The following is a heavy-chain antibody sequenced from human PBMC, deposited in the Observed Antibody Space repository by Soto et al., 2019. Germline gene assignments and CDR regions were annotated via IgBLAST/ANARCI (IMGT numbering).Heavy chain of an antibody. Sequence: PGESLRVSWNGSGGRCADYWSGRVRQMPGKGLEWMGIIYPGDSDTRYSPSFQGQVTISADKSISTAYLQWSSLKASDTAMYYCARHLEYYDILTGYYSGIYYYYYMDVWGKGTTVTVSS. J-gene: IGHJ6*03. D-gene: IGHD3-9*01. V-gene: IGHV5-51*01. CDR3: ARHLEYYDILTGYYSGIYYYYYMDV. CDR2: IYPGDSDT. CDR1: GGRCADYW.